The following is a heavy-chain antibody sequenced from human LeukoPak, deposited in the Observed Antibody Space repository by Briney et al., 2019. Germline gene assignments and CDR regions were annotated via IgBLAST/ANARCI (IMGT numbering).Heavy chain of an antibody. CDR2: IYTSGST. V-gene: IGHV4-4*07. Sequence: SETLSLTCIVSGGSINTYYWSWIRQPAGKGLEWIGRIYTSGSTNYNPSLKSRVTMSVDTPKNQFSLRLSSVTAADTAVYYCARTTLLSSDWSPDAFDVWGQGTMVTVSS. J-gene: IGHJ3*01. CDR3: ARTTLLSSDWSPDAFDV. CDR1: GGSINTYY. D-gene: IGHD3-9*01.